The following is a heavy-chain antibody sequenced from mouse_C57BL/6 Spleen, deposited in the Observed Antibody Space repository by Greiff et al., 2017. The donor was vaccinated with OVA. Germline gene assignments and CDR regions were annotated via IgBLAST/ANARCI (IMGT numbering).Heavy chain of an antibody. D-gene: IGHD1-1*01. J-gene: IGHJ4*01. CDR3: ARPLFTTVVAGDY. Sequence: QVQLQQPGAELVKPGASVKLSCKASGYTFTSYWMHWVKQRPGQGLEWIGMIHPNSGSTNYNEKFKSKATLTVDKSSSTAYMQLSSLTSEDSAVYYCARPLFTTVVAGDYWGQGTSVTVSS. V-gene: IGHV1-64*01. CDR1: GYTFTSYW. CDR2: IHPNSGST.